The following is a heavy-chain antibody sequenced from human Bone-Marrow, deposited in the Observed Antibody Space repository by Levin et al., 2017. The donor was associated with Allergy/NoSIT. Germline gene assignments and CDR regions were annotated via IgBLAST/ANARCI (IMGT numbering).Heavy chain of an antibody. V-gene: IGHV3-15*07. D-gene: IGHD3-22*01. CDR2: IKSETSGGTT. CDR1: GFSFNNAW. Sequence: GESLKISCAASGFSFNNAWMNWVRQAPGKGLEWVGRIKSETSGGTTVYPAPVKGRFTISRDDSKNIVYLQMNSLKSEDTAVYYCTTDMAYYDSSGPDYWGQGTLVTVTS. J-gene: IGHJ4*02. CDR3: TTDMAYYDSSGPDY.